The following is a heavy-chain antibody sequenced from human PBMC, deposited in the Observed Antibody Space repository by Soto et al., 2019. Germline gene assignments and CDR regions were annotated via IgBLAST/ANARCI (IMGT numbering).Heavy chain of an antibody. CDR2: ISSSSSTI. V-gene: IGHV3-48*02. Sequence: EVQLVESGGGLVQPGGSLRLSCAASGFTFSSYSMHWVRQAPGKGLEWVSYISSSSSTIYYADSVKGRFTISRDNAKNSLYLQMSCLRDQYTAVYYCAILMWGGSWYLGVDYWGQGTLVTVSS. J-gene: IGHJ4*02. D-gene: IGHD6-13*01. CDR1: GFTFSSYS. CDR3: AILMWGGSWYLGVDY.